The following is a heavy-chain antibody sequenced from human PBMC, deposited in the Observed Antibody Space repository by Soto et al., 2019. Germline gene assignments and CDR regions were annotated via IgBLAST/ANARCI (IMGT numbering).Heavy chain of an antibody. CDR1: GFTFSSYA. CDR2: ISYDGSNK. V-gene: IGHV3-30-3*01. D-gene: IGHD3-22*01. CDR3: AREPCYYDSSGYYLCYFDY. Sequence: GGSLRLSCAASGFTFSSYAMHWVRQAPGKGLEWVAVISYDGSNKYYADSVKGGFTISRDNSKNTLYLQMNSLRAEDTAVYYCAREPCYYDSSGYYLCYFDYWGQGTLVTVSS. J-gene: IGHJ4*02.